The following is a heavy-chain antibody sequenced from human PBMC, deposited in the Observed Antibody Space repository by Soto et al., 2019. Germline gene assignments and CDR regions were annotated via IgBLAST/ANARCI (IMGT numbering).Heavy chain of an antibody. CDR1: GFTFSSYA. CDR2: ISGSGGST. CDR3: AKDPESAWVPPAFDI. V-gene: IGHV3-23*01. D-gene: IGHD1-26*01. Sequence: GRSLRLSCAAPGFTFSSYAMSWVRQAPGKGLEWVSAISGSGGSTYYADSVKGRFTVSRDNSKNTLYLQMNSLRAEDTAVYYCAKDPESAWVPPAFDIWGQGTMVTASS. J-gene: IGHJ3*02.